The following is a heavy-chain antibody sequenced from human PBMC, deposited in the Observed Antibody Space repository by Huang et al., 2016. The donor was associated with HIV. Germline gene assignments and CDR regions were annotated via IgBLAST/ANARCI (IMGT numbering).Heavy chain of an antibody. Sequence: QVQLVQSGAEVKKPGASVKVSCKASGFTFSSFGISWVRQAPGQGLEWVGWISVYNGNTKFAQKFPGRLTMTTDTSTSTAYMELRSLRSDDTAVYYCARGGGIQLWLLGYYYMDVWGNGTTVTVSS. CDR2: ISVYNGNT. J-gene: IGHJ6*03. D-gene: IGHD5-18*01. CDR3: ARGGGIQLWLLGYYYMDV. CDR1: GFTFSSFG. V-gene: IGHV1-18*01.